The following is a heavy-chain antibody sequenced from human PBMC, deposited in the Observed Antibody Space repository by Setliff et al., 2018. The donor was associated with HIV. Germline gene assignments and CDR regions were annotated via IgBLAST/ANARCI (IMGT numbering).Heavy chain of an antibody. D-gene: IGHD5-12*01. CDR1: GYTFTSYD. J-gene: IGHJ6*02. V-gene: IGHV1-8*02. Sequence: ASVKVSCKAFGYTFTSYDINWVRQATGQGLEWLGWMNPNSGSTSYAQKFQGRVTMTRDTSTSTVYMELSSLRSEDTAVYYCASCGGYSRNFYGMDVWGQGTTVTV. CDR2: MNPNSGST. CDR3: ASCGGYSRNFYGMDV.